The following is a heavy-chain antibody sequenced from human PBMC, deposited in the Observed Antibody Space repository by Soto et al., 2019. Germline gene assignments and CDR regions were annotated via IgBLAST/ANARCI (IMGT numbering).Heavy chain of an antibody. CDR2: IWNDGSYK. V-gene: IGHV3-33*01. J-gene: IGHJ6*02. Sequence: QVQLVESGGGVVQPGRSLRLSCAASGFSFSHYGMHWVRQAPGNGLEWVAVIWNDGSYKYYADSVKGRFTISRDDSKNTLYLQMDSLRAEDTAVYYCARDPLWTFYGMAVWGQGTTVTVSS. D-gene: IGHD2-21*01. CDR3: ARDPLWTFYGMAV. CDR1: GFSFSHYG.